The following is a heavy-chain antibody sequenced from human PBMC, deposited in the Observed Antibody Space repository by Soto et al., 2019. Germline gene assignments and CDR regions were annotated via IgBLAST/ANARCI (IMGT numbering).Heavy chain of an antibody. CDR3: ARGMSSGWPYVFDI. J-gene: IGHJ3*02. CDR2: INVADNT. CDR1: GLTVTNKY. D-gene: IGHD6-19*01. V-gene: IGHV3-66*01. Sequence: PGGSLRLSCAASGLTVTNKYMTWVRQALGKGLEWVSIINVADNTYYADSVKGRFTISRDKSKNTLYPQMNSLRAEDTAVYYCARGMSSGWPYVFDIWGRGTTVTVSS.